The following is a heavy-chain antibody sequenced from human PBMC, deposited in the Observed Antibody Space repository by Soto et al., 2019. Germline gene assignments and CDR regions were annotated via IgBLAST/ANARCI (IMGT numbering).Heavy chain of an antibody. CDR3: ARSVRGHDAFDI. Sequence: QVQLVQSGAGVKKPGASLTVSCKTSGYTFSDYYMHWVRQAPGQGLEWMGWINPDNDGTNYAQKFQGRIPMTGDTSIPTAYLELSGLRYDDTAIYYCARSVRGHDAFDIWGQGTMVTVSS. CDR1: GYTFSDYY. D-gene: IGHD3-10*02. CDR2: INPDNDGT. V-gene: IGHV1-2*02. J-gene: IGHJ3*02.